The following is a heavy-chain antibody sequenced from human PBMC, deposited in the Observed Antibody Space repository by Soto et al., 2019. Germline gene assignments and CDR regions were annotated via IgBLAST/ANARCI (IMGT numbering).Heavy chain of an antibody. J-gene: IGHJ6*02. V-gene: IGHV3-74*01. Sequence: GGSLRLSCAASGFPFTDYWIHWVRQATGKGLVWVSRIRSDGIGKTYSASVEGRFTISRDNPKNTKYLQMNRLRAEDAAVCFCARVKSPRYPYYYRMEECGQGPTVSVSS. CDR2: IRSDGIGK. CDR3: ARVKSPRYPYYYRMEE. CDR1: GFPFTDYW. D-gene: IGHD2-15*01.